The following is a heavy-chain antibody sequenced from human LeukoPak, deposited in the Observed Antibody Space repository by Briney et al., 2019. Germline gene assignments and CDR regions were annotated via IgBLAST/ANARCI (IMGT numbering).Heavy chain of an antibody. V-gene: IGHV3-74*01. Sequence: GGSLRPSCAASGFTFSSYWMHWVRQAPGKGLVWVSRISSEGSSISYADSVKGRFTISRDNAKNTLYLQMNSLRAEDTAVYYCARAISIDIPHFDYWGQGTLVTVSS. J-gene: IGHJ4*02. D-gene: IGHD6-6*01. CDR3: ARAISIDIPHFDY. CDR1: GFTFSSYW. CDR2: ISSEGSSI.